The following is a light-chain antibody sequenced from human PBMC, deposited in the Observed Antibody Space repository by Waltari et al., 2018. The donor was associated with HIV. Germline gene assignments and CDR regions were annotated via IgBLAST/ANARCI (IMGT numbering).Light chain of an antibody. V-gene: IGLV3-1*01. CDR1: KLGDKY. CDR3: QAWDSSTAV. CDR2: QDN. Sequence: SYELTQPPSVSVSPGQTASITCSGDKLGDKYACWYQKKPGQSPVLVIDQDNKRPSGIPERFSGSNSGNTATLTISGTQAMDEADYYCQAWDSSTAVFGGGTKLTVL. J-gene: IGLJ3*02.